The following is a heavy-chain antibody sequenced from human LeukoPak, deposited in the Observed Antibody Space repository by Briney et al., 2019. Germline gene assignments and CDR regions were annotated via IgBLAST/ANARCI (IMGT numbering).Heavy chain of an antibody. D-gene: IGHD2-2*01. CDR3: ARALMPTGYFDY. V-gene: IGHV4-61*02. J-gene: IGHJ4*02. CDR1: GGSISSSSYY. Sequence: SETLSLTCTVSGGSISSSSYYWSWVRQPAGKGLEWIGRIYTSGSTKYNPSLKSRVTISVDTSKNQFSLKLSSVTAADTAVYYCARALMPTGYFDYWGQGTLVTVSS. CDR2: IYTSGST.